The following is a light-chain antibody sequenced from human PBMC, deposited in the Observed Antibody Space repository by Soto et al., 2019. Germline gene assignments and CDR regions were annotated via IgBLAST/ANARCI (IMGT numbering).Light chain of an antibody. CDR3: QQYDNLSYT. CDR1: QDISNF. Sequence: DIQMTQSPSSLSASVGDRVTITCQESQDISNFLNWYQQEPGKAPKLLIYDASNLETGVPSRFSGSGSGTDFTFTISSLQPEDIATYYCQQYDNLSYTFGQGTKLEIK. CDR2: DAS. V-gene: IGKV1-33*01. J-gene: IGKJ2*01.